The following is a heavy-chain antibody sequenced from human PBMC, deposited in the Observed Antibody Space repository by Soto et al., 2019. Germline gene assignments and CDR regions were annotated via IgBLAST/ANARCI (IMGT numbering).Heavy chain of an antibody. D-gene: IGHD7-27*01. J-gene: IGHJ4*02. V-gene: IGHV4-34*01. CDR2: INHSGST. CDR1: GGSFSGYY. Sequence: QVQLQQWGAGLLKPSETLSLTCAVYGGSFSGYYWNWIRQPPGKGREWIGEINHSGSTTYNPSLKSRVTISVDTSKNQFSLKLSSVTAADTAVYYCARGWGRIFDYWGQGTLVTVSS. CDR3: ARGWGRIFDY.